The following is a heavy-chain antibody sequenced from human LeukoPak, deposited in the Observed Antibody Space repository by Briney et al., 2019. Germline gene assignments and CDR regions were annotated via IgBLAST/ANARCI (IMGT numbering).Heavy chain of an antibody. V-gene: IGHV4-34*01. CDR2: INHSGST. J-gene: IGHJ4*02. Sequence: SETLSLTCAVYGGSFSGYYWSWIRQPPGKGLEWIGEINHSGSTNYNPSLKSRVTISVDTSKNQFSLKLSSVTAADTAVYYCARAGIAVAVFGYWGQGTLVTVSS. D-gene: IGHD6-19*01. CDR1: GGSFSGYY. CDR3: ARAGIAVAVFGY.